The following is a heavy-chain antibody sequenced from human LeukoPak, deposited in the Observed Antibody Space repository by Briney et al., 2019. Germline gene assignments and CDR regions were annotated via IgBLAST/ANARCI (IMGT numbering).Heavy chain of an antibody. CDR2: INPNGITT. J-gene: IGHJ4*02. Sequence: GGSLRLSCAASGFIFRNYWMHWVRQAPGKGLVWVARINPNGITTTYTDSVKGRFTISRDNAKNTLYLQMNSLRAEDTAVYYCAKDFAGDRDYWGQGTLVAVSS. V-gene: IGHV3-74*01. CDR3: AKDFAGDRDY. D-gene: IGHD4-17*01. CDR1: GFIFRNYW.